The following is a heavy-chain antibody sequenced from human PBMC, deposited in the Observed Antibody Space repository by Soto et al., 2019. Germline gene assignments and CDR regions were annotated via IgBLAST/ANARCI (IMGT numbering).Heavy chain of an antibody. CDR1: GFSLSTGGVG. V-gene: IGHV2-5*02. CDR3: ARRTRTPSIPTRVSGFDP. CDR2: IYWDDDE. D-gene: IGHD6-6*01. J-gene: IGHJ5*02. Sequence: QITLRESGPTLVKPTQTLTLTCTFSGFSLSTGGVGVGWFRQPPGKALEWLALIYWDDDERYSPSLKSRLTITRDTSKNQVVLTMTNMDPVDTATYYCARRTRTPSIPTRVSGFDPWGQGTLVTVSS.